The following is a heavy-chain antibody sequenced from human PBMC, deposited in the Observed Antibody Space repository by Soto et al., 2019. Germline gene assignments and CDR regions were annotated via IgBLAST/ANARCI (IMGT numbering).Heavy chain of an antibody. J-gene: IGHJ5*01. V-gene: IGHV4-31*03. CDR1: RGSMFSADYF. Sequence: QVQLQESGPGLVKPSQTLSLTCSVSRGSMFSADYFWSWIRQHPGKGLEWIGYIHYSGSTYYNPSLKSRVTISLDTPKNQFSLTLNSVTAADTAVYYCARVKRVAATPSSFDSWGPGTLVTVSS. CDR2: IHYSGST. CDR3: ARVKRVAATPSSFDS. D-gene: IGHD2-15*01.